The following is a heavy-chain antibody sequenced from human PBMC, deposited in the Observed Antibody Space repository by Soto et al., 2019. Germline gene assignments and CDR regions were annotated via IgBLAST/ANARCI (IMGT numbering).Heavy chain of an antibody. V-gene: IGHV4-34*01. D-gene: IGHD2-15*01. Sequence: SETLSLTCAVYGGSFSGYYWSWIRQPPGKGLEWIEEINHSGSTNYNPSLKSRVTISVDTSKNQFSLKLSSVTAADMAVYYCARVWASTRSPVGYCSGGSCYGSRYFDYWGQGTLVTVSS. CDR2: INHSGST. CDR3: ARVWASTRSPVGYCSGGSCYGSRYFDY. CDR1: GGSFSGYY. J-gene: IGHJ4*02.